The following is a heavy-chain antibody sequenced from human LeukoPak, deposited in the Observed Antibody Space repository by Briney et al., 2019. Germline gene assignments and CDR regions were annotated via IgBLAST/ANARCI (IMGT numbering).Heavy chain of an antibody. CDR2: IDPTDSYT. V-gene: IGHV5-10-1*01. D-gene: IGHD1-1*01. Sequence: GESLKISCKGSGYRFTSYLISWVRQMPGKGREWMGRIDPTDSYTNYSPSFEGHVTISADKSTATVYLQWSSLKASATAMYYCARARNWNDVVWFDYWGQGTLVTVSS. CDR1: GYRFTSYL. J-gene: IGHJ4*02. CDR3: ARARNWNDVVWFDY.